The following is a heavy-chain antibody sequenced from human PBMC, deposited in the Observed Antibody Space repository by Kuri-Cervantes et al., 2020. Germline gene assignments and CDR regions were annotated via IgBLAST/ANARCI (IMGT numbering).Heavy chain of an antibody. Sequence: ASVKVSCKASGYTFTSYDINWVRQATGQGLEWMGWMNPNSGSTSYAQKFQGRVTMTRDTSTSTVYMELSSLRSEDTAVYYCARETEHRRDANFDYWGQGTLVTVSS. D-gene: IGHD5-24*01. CDR1: GYTFTSYD. CDR3: ARETEHRRDANFDY. J-gene: IGHJ4*02. CDR2: MNPNSGST. V-gene: IGHV1-8*01.